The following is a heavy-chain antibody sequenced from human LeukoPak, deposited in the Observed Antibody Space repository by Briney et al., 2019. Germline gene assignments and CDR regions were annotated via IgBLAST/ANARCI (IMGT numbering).Heavy chain of an antibody. V-gene: IGHV1-8*01. Sequence: ASVKVSCKASGYTFTSYDINWVRQATGQGLEWMGWMNPNSGNTGYAQKFQGRVTMTRNTSISTAYMELSSLRSEDTAVYYCARAYSAYYGMDVWGQGTTVTVSS. CDR3: ARAYSAYYGMDV. D-gene: IGHD6-13*01. J-gene: IGHJ6*02. CDR1: GYTFTSYD. CDR2: MNPNSGNT.